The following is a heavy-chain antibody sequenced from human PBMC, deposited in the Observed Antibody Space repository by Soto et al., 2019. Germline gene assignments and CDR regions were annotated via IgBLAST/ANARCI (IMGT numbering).Heavy chain of an antibody. CDR3: ARGNVANYFEP. V-gene: IGHV5-10-1*01. CDR2: IDPSDSFT. CDR1: GHSVSSNW. D-gene: IGHD1-7*01. Sequence: PGESLKISCQSLGHSVSSNWITWVRQMPGKGLEWMGRIDPSDSFTYYSPSFEGHVTISFDLSINTAYLQWSSLKASDAAVYYCARGNVANYFEPWGQGTLVTVSS. J-gene: IGHJ5*02.